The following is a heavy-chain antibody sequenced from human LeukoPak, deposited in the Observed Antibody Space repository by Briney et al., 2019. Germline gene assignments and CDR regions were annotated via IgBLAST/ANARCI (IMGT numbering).Heavy chain of an antibody. CDR3: ARSGGGSGYTAFDY. D-gene: IGHD3-22*01. Sequence: SSETLSLTCIVSGGSMNSYFWSWIRQPAGKGLEWIGRIYSSGSTNPNPSLKSRLTMSIDTSKNQFSLKLSSVTAADTAAYYCARSGGGSGYTAFDYWGQGILVTVSS. J-gene: IGHJ4*02. V-gene: IGHV4-4*07. CDR2: IYSSGST. CDR1: GGSMNSYF.